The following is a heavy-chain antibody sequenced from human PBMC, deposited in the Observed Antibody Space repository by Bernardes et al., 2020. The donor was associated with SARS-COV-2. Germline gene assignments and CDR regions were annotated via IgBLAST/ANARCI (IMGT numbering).Heavy chain of an antibody. CDR3: TVLRGGGYDSDCDY. Sequence: GGSLRLSCAASGFTFSNAWMSWVRQAPGKGLEWVGRIKSKTDGGTTDYAAPVKGRFTISRDDSKNTLYLQMNSLKTEDTAVYYCTVLRGGGYDSDCDYWGQGTLVTVSS. J-gene: IGHJ4*02. CDR2: IKSKTDGGTT. CDR1: GFTFSNAW. D-gene: IGHD5-12*01. V-gene: IGHV3-15*01.